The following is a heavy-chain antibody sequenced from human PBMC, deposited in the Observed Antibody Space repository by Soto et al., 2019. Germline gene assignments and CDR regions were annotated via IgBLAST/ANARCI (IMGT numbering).Heavy chain of an antibody. CDR3: VRDRRGNYYGSGYFDY. CDR2: INSDGSST. J-gene: IGHJ4*02. CDR1: GFTFSSYW. V-gene: IGHV3-74*01. Sequence: EVQLVESGGGLVQPGGSLRLSCAASGFTFSSYWMHWVRQAPGKGLVWVSRINSDGSSTSYADSVKGRFTISRDNAKNTLDLQMNSLRAEDTAVYYCVRDRRGNYYGSGYFDYWGQGTLVTVSS. D-gene: IGHD3-10*01.